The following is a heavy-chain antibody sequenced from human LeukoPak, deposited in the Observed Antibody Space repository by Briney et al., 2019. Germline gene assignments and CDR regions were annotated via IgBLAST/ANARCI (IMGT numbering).Heavy chain of an antibody. V-gene: IGHV1-46*01. CDR2: INPSGGST. CDR3: ARATIQNWFDP. CDR1: GYTFTSYG. J-gene: IGHJ5*02. Sequence: ASVKVSCKASGYTFTSYGISWVRQAPGQGLEWMGIINPSGGSTSYAQKFQGRVTMTRDTSTSTVYMELSSLRSEDTAVYYCARATIQNWFDPWGQGTLVTVSS.